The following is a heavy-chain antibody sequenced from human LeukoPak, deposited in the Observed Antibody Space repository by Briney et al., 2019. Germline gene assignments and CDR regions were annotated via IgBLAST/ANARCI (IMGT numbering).Heavy chain of an antibody. Sequence: SVKVSCKASGGTFSSYAISWVRQAPGQGLEWMGGIIPIFGTANYAQKFQGRVTITADESTSTAYMELSSLRSEDTAVYYCARDLYGYSYGKILYYFDYWGQGTLVTVSS. J-gene: IGHJ4*02. D-gene: IGHD5-18*01. CDR2: IIPIFGTA. CDR3: ARDLYGYSYGKILYYFDY. CDR1: GGTFSSYA. V-gene: IGHV1-69*13.